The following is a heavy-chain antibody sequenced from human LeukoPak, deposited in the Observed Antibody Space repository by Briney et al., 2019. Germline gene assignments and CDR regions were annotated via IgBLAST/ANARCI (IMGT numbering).Heavy chain of an antibody. V-gene: IGHV4-34*01. Sequence: SETLSLTCAVYGGSFSGYYWSWIRQPPGKGLEWIGEINHSGSTNYNPSLKSRVTISVDTSKNQLSLKLSSVTAADTAVYYCARVRCSSTSCYGYYYYYGMDVWGQGTTVTVSS. CDR3: ARVRCSSTSCYGYYYYYGMDV. J-gene: IGHJ6*02. CDR2: INHSGST. CDR1: GGSFSGYY. D-gene: IGHD2-2*01.